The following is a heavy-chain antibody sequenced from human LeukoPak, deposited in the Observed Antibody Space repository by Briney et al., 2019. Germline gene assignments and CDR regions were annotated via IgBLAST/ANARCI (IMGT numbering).Heavy chain of an antibody. CDR3: ASLDYGGNSDAFDI. CDR1: GGSISSSSYY. CDR2: IYYSGST. J-gene: IGHJ3*02. V-gene: IGHV4-61*01. D-gene: IGHD4-23*01. Sequence: SETLSLTCTVSGGSISSSSYYWSWIRQPPGKGLEWIGYIYYSGSTNYNPSLKSRVTISVDTSKNQFSLKLSSVTAADTAVYYCASLDYGGNSDAFDIWGQGTMVTVSS.